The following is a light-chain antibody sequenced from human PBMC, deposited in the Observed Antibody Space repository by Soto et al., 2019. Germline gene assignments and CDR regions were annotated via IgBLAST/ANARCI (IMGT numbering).Light chain of an antibody. Sequence: IVMTQSPATLSVSPGERATLSRRASQSIDSKLAWYQQRPGQAPRLLIYGASTRATGIPARFSGSGSGTEFTLTISGLQSEDFGVYYCQQYKSWRTFGQGTNVEIK. V-gene: IGKV3-15*01. CDR2: GAS. CDR3: QQYKSWRT. J-gene: IGKJ1*01. CDR1: QSIDSK.